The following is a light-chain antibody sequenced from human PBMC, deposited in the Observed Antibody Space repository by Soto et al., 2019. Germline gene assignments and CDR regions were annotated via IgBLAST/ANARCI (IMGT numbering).Light chain of an antibody. CDR2: DAS. V-gene: IGKV3-11*01. Sequence: EIVLTQSPATLSLSPGERATLSCRASQGVSNYLGWYQQRPGQVPRLLMYDASNRAAGIPARFSGSGSGTDFTLTISSLEPEDFAVYYCQVCDTFGQGTRLEIK. CDR1: QGVSNY. J-gene: IGKJ5*01. CDR3: QVCDT.